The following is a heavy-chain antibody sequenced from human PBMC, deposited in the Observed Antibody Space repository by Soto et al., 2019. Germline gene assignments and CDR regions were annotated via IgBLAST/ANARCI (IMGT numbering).Heavy chain of an antibody. CDR3: AKGYYSGYDLAYFDY. CDR1: GFSFDDYA. D-gene: IGHD5-12*01. CDR2: ISGSGDNT. J-gene: IGHJ4*02. V-gene: IGHV3-23*01. Sequence: EVQLLESGGGLVQPGGSLRLSCAASGFSFDDYAMTWVRQATGKGLEWVSAISGSGDNTYYADSVKGRFTISRDNSRNTLYLQLNPLTAEDTALYYCAKGYYSGYDLAYFDYWGQGTLVTVSS.